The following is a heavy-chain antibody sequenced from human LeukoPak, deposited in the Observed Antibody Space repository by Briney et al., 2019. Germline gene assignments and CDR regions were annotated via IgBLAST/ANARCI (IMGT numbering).Heavy chain of an antibody. CDR1: GFTFDDYA. Sequence: GRSLRLSCAASGFTFDDYAMHWVRQAPGKGLEWVSGISWNSDNIGYADSVKGRFTISRDNAKNSLFLQMNNLRAEDTALYYCAKGSGYDYYNWFDPWGQGTLVTVSS. CDR3: AKGSGYDYYNWFDP. D-gene: IGHD5-12*01. CDR2: ISWNSDNI. J-gene: IGHJ5*02. V-gene: IGHV3-9*01.